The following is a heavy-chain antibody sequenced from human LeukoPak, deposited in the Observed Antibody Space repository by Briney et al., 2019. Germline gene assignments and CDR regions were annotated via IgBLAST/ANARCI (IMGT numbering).Heavy chain of an antibody. CDR2: IYYSGST. J-gene: IGHJ4*02. CDR1: GGSISSYY. D-gene: IGHD4-17*01. CDR3: ARYPDFGDYPHLDY. Sequence: PSETLSLTCTVSGGSISSYYWSWIRQPPGEGREWLGYIYYSGSTNYNPSLKSRVTISVDTSKNQFSLKLSSVAAADTAVYYCARYPDFGDYPHLDYWGQGTLVTVSS. V-gene: IGHV4-59*01.